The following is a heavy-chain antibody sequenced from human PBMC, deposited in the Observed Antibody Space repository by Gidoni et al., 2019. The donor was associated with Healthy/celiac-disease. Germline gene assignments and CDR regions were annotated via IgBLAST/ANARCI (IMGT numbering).Heavy chain of an antibody. Sequence: EVQLVESGGGLVTPGGSLRLSCAASGFTFRSYWMSWVRQAQGKGLEWLANIKQDGSEKYYVDSVKGRFTISRDNAKNSLYLQMNSLRAEDTAVYYCARPYWSNYGAYMDVWGKGTTVTVSS. D-gene: IGHD4-4*01. CDR2: IKQDGSEK. CDR1: GFTFRSYW. J-gene: IGHJ6*03. V-gene: IGHV3-7*01. CDR3: ARPYWSNYGAYMDV.